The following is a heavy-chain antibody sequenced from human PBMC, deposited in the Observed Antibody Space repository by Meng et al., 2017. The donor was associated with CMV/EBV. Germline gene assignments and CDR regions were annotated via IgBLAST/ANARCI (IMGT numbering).Heavy chain of an antibody. J-gene: IGHJ3*02. CDR3: ARETLGYCSSTSCSDAFDI. D-gene: IGHD2-2*01. CDR2: ISSSGSTI. V-gene: IGHV3-11*01. Sequence: GGSLRLSCAASGFTFSDYYMSWIRQAPGKGLEWVSYISSSGSTIYYADSVKGRFTISRDNAKNSLYLQMNSLRAEDTAVYYCARETLGYCSSTSCSDAFDIWGQGTMVTVSS. CDR1: GFTFSDYY.